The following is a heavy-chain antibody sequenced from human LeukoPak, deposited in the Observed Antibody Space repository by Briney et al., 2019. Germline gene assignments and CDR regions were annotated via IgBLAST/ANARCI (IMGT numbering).Heavy chain of an antibody. CDR2: IYYSGST. V-gene: IGHV4-39*01. J-gene: IGHJ3*02. D-gene: IGHD6-19*01. CDR3: ARQALGSGWTGAFDI. CDR1: GGSISSSSYY. Sequence: KPSETLSLTCTVSGGSISSSSYYWGWIRQPPGKGLEWIGSIYYSGSTYYNPSLKSRVTISVDTSKNQFSLKLSSVTAADTAVYYCARQALGSGWTGAFDIWGQGTMVTVSS.